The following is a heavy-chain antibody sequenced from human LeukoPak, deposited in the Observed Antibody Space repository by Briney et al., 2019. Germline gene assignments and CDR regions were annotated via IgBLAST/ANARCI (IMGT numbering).Heavy chain of an antibody. J-gene: IGHJ5*02. Sequence: ASVKVSCKASGYTFTGYYMHWVRQAPGQGLEWMGWINPNSGGTNYAQKFQSRVTMTRDTSISTAYKELSRLRSDDTAVYYCARAYATIFGVVSNWFDPWGQGTLVTVSS. CDR3: ARAYATIFGVVSNWFDP. D-gene: IGHD3-3*01. V-gene: IGHV1-2*02. CDR1: GYTFTGYY. CDR2: INPNSGGT.